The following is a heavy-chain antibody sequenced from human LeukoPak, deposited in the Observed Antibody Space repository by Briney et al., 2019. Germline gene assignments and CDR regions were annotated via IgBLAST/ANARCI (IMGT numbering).Heavy chain of an antibody. Sequence: SETLSLTCTVSGGSINSYYWSWIRQPPGKGLEWIGYIYYSGSTNYNPSLKSRVTISVDTSKNQFSLNLSSVTAADTAVYYCARRPRGVIIKTWFDSWGQGTLVTVSS. J-gene: IGHJ5*01. CDR3: ARRPRGVIIKTWFDS. CDR2: IYYSGST. CDR1: GGSINSYY. V-gene: IGHV4-59*12. D-gene: IGHD3-10*01.